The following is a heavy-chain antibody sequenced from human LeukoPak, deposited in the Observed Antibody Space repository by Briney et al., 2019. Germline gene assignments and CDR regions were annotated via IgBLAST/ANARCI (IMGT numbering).Heavy chain of an antibody. CDR3: ARDWYSSSWGYYYYMDV. Sequence: SETLSLTCTVSGGSISSGGYYWSWIRQPPGKGLEWIGYIYHSGSTYYNPSLKSRVTISVDRSKNQFSLKLSSVTAADTAVYYCARDWYSSSWGYYYYMDVWGKGTTVTVSS. D-gene: IGHD6-13*01. V-gene: IGHV4-30-2*01. J-gene: IGHJ6*03. CDR1: GGSISSGGYY. CDR2: IYHSGST.